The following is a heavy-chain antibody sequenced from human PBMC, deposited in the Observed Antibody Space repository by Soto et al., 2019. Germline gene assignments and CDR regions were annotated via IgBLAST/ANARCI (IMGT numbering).Heavy chain of an antibody. CDR3: AKDNNVVITTHYHQQFRKEG. D-gene: IGHD2-8*01. CDR1: GGSISSYY. J-gene: IGHJ6*02. CDR2: IYYSGST. Sequence: PSETLSLTCTVSGGSISSYYWSWIRQPPGKGLEWIGYIYYSGSTNYNPSLKSRVTISVDTSRNQFSLKLSSVTAADTAVYYCAKDNNVVITTHYHQQFRKEGWGQGTTVTVSS. V-gene: IGHV4-59*01.